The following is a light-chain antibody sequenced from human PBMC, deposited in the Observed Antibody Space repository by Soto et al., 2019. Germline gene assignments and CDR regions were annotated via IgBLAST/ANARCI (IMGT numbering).Light chain of an antibody. CDR3: QLRV. CDR2: DAS. V-gene: IGKV3-11*01. CDR1: QSISRY. Sequence: EIVLTQSPATLSLSPGERATLSCRASQSISRYLAWYQQKPGQAPRLLIYDASNRATGIPARFSGSGAGTDFTLTISSLEPEDFAVCYCQLRVFGPGTRVYIK. J-gene: IGKJ3*01.